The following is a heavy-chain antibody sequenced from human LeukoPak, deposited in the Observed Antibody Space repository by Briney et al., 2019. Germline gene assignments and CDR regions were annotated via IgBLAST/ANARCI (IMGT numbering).Heavy chain of an antibody. CDR2: IYYSGST. D-gene: IGHD4-17*01. Sequence: SETLSLTCTVSGGSITTYYWSWIRQPPGKGLEWIGYIYYSGSTNYNPSLKSRVTISVDTSKNQFSLKLSSVTAADTAVYYCARALYGDYNPFDYWGQGTLVTVSP. V-gene: IGHV4-59*01. J-gene: IGHJ4*02. CDR1: GGSITTYY. CDR3: ARALYGDYNPFDY.